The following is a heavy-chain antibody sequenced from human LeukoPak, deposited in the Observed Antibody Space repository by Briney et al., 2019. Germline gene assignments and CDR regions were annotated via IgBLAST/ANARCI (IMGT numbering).Heavy chain of an antibody. V-gene: IGHV3-30*18. CDR3: AKQDDSSGV. D-gene: IGHD3-22*01. CDR1: GFTSSSYG. CDR2: ISYDGSNK. Sequence: GGSLRLSCAASGFTSSSYGMHWVRQAPGKGLEWVAVISYDGSNKYYADSVKGRFTISRDNSKNTLYLQMNSLRAEDTAVYYCAKQDDSSGVWGQGTLVTVSS. J-gene: IGHJ4*02.